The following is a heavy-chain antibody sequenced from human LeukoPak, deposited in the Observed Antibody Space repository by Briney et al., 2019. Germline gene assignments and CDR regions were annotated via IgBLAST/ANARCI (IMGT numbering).Heavy chain of an antibody. D-gene: IGHD3-9*01. J-gene: IGHJ5*02. CDR1: GGSISSYY. CDR3: ARVVSYYDILTGYPTNWFDP. Sequence: PSETLSLTCTVSGGSISSYYWSWIRQPPGKGLEWIGYIYYSGSTNYNPSLKSRVTISVDTSKNQFSLKLSSVTAADTAVYYCARVVSYYDILTGYPTNWFDPWGQGTLVTVSS. CDR2: IYYSGST. V-gene: IGHV4-59*01.